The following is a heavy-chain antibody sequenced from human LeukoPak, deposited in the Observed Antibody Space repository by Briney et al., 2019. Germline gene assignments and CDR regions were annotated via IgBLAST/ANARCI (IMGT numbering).Heavy chain of an antibody. V-gene: IGHV3-64*01. J-gene: IGHJ4*02. D-gene: IGHD1-26*01. CDR3: ARDRGIYSGSYLFDY. CDR1: GLTLSSYA. CDR2: ISSNGGST. Sequence: PGGSLRLSCAASGLTLSSYAMYWVRQAPGKGLEYVSAISSNGGSTYYANSVKGRFTISRDNSKNTLYLQLGSLRAEDMAVYYCARDRGIYSGSYLFDYWGQGTLVTVSS.